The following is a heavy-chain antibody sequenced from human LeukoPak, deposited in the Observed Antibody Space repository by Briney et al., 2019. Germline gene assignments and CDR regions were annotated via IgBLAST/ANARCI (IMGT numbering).Heavy chain of an antibody. CDR3: AREAYDSSGYSYYFDY. D-gene: IGHD3-22*01. CDR2: IYTSGST. CDR1: GGSISSGSYY. V-gene: IGHV4-61*02. J-gene: IGHJ4*02. Sequence: SQTLSLTCTVSGGSISSGSYYWSWIRQPPGKGLEWIGRIYTSGSTNYNPSLKSRVTISVDTSKNQFSLKLSSVTAADTAVYYCAREAYDSSGYSYYFDYWGQGTLVTVSS.